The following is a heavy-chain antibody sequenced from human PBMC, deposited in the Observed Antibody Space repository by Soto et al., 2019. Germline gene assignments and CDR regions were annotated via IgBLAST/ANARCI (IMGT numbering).Heavy chain of an antibody. Sequence: PSETLSLTCTVSGGSISSYYWSWIRQPPGKGLEWIGYIYYSGSTNYNPSLKSRVTISVDTSKNQFSLKLSSVTAADTAVYYCARVKLERRPDDAFDIWGQGTMVTVSS. D-gene: IGHD1-1*01. J-gene: IGHJ3*02. CDR1: GGSISSYY. V-gene: IGHV4-59*01. CDR2: IYYSGST. CDR3: ARVKLERRPDDAFDI.